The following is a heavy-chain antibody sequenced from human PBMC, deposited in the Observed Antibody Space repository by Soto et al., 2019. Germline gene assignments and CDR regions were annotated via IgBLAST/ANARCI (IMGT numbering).Heavy chain of an antibody. CDR2: ISAYNGNT. Sequence: ASVKVSCKASGYTFTSYGISWVRQAPGQGLEWMGWISAYNGNTNYAQKLQGRVTMTTDTSTSTAYMELRSLRSDDTAVYYCAREGQLATDYYYYGMDVWGQGTTVTVSS. V-gene: IGHV1-18*01. D-gene: IGHD2-15*01. J-gene: IGHJ6*02. CDR1: GYTFTSYG. CDR3: AREGQLATDYYYYGMDV.